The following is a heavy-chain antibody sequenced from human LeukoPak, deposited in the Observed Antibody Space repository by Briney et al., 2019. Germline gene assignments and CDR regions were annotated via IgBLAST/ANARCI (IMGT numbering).Heavy chain of an antibody. D-gene: IGHD3/OR15-3a*01. Sequence: KPGGSLRLSCAASGFTFSSYTMIWVRQAPGKGLEWVSSISGSSTNIYCADSLKGRFTISRDNAANSVFLQMNALTAEDTAVYYCARDRWEDWLPYYWGQGTLVTVSS. J-gene: IGHJ4*02. CDR3: ARDRWEDWLPYY. CDR1: GFTFSSYT. V-gene: IGHV3-21*01. CDR2: ISGSSTNI.